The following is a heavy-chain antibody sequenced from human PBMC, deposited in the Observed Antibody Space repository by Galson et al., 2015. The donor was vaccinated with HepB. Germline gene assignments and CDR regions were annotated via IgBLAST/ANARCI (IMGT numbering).Heavy chain of an antibody. Sequence: SLRLSCAASGFTFSSYGMHWVRQAPGKGLEWVAVISYDGSNKYYADSVKGRFTISRDNSKNTLYLQMNSLRAEDTAVYYRAKDLMVVPAAADYWGQGTLVTVSS. CDR3: AKDLMVVPAAADY. V-gene: IGHV3-30*18. J-gene: IGHJ4*02. CDR2: ISYDGSNK. D-gene: IGHD2-2*01. CDR1: GFTFSSYG.